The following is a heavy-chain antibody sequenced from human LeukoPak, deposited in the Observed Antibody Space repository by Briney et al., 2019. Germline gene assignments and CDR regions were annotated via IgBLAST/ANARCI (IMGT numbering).Heavy chain of an antibody. V-gene: IGHV3-30-3*01. CDR2: ISYDGSNK. CDR1: GFTFSSYA. Sequence: GGSLRLSCAASGFTFSSYAMHWVRQAPGKGLEWVAVISYDGSNKYYADSVKGRFTISRDNSKNTLYLQMNSLRAEDTAVYYCAGGEGIAAAGTNFGYYWGQGTLVTVSS. CDR3: AGGEGIAAAGTNFGYY. D-gene: IGHD6-13*01. J-gene: IGHJ4*02.